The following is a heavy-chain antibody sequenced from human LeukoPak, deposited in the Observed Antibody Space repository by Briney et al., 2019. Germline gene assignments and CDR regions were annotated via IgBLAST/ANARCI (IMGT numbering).Heavy chain of an antibody. V-gene: IGHV1-69*04. D-gene: IGHD5-24*01. CDR3: ARVAAVEMATKYAFDI. J-gene: IGHJ3*02. CDR2: IIPILGIA. Sequence: ASVKVSCKASGGTFSSYAISWVRQAPGQGLEWMGRIIPILGIANYAQKFQGRVTITADKSTSTAYMELSSLRSEDTAVYYCARVAAVEMATKYAFDIWGQGTMVTVSS. CDR1: GGTFSSYA.